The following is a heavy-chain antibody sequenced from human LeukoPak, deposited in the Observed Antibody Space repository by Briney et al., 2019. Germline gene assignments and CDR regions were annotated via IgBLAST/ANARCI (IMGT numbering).Heavy chain of an antibody. CDR2: INPSGGST. D-gene: IGHD3-22*01. J-gene: IGHJ1*01. CDR3: ATSPGTYYYDSSGYYYIRYFQH. CDR1: GYTFTSYY. V-gene: IGHV1-46*01. Sequence: ASVKVSCKASGYTFTSYYMHWVRQAPGQGLEWMGIINPSGGSTSYAQKFQGRVTMTRDTSTSTVYMELSSLRSEDTAVYYCATSPGTYYYDSSGYYYIRYFQHWGQGTLVTVSS.